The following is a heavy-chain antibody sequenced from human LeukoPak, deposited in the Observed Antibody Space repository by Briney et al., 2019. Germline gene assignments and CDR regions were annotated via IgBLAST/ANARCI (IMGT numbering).Heavy chain of an antibody. Sequence: GSLRLSCAASGFTFSSYAMSWVRQAPGKGLEWVSAIIGSGSSTYYADSVKGRFTISRDNSKNTLFLQMNSLRAEDTAVYYCAKDRAQQLVLDFWGQGTLVTVSS. CDR2: IIGSGSST. D-gene: IGHD6-13*01. J-gene: IGHJ4*02. CDR3: AKDRAQQLVLDF. CDR1: GFTFSSYA. V-gene: IGHV3-23*01.